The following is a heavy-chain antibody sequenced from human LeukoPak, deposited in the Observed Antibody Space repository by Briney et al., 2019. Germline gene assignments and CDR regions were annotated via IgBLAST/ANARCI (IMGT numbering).Heavy chain of an antibody. D-gene: IGHD2-15*01. CDR3: ARASRAAFDY. V-gene: IGHV3-66*01. CDR2: IYSGGST. Sequence: GGSLRLSCAASGFTVSSNYMSWVRQAPGKGPEWVSVIYSGGSTYYADSVKGRFTISRDNSKNTLYLQMNSLRAEDTAVYYCARASRAAFDYWGQGTLVTVSS. J-gene: IGHJ4*02. CDR1: GFTVSSNY.